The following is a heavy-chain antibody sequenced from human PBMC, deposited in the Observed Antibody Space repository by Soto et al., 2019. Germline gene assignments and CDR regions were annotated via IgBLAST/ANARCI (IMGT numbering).Heavy chain of an antibody. D-gene: IGHD2-15*01. V-gene: IGHV3-23*01. CDR2: ISATGATT. CDR1: GFTFSDYA. J-gene: IGHJ1*01. Sequence: GGSLRLSCVASGFTFSDYAMTWVRQAPGKGLEWVSVISATGATTYYADSVRGRFTISRDNSKNTLNLQMNDLRVEDTAVIYCAKGRKSTEKDIAVMLAAASSIQHWGQGTRVTVSS. CDR3: AKGRKSTEKDIAVMLAAASSIQH.